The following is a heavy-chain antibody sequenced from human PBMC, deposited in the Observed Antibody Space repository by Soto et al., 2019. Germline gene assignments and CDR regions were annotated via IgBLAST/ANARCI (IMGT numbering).Heavy chain of an antibody. V-gene: IGHV3-23*01. D-gene: IGHD2-15*01. CDR1: GFSFGTYL. J-gene: IGHJ4*02. CDR2: ISGNVFDT. Sequence: PGGSLRLSCNASGFSFGTYLMTWVRQAPGKGLEWVSSISGNVFDTYYADSVKGRFTISRDNSKNRLFLQMNSLRADDTALYYCAPGGLFYSGTSGHTLGFWGQGAVVTVS. CDR3: APGGLFYSGTSGHTLGF.